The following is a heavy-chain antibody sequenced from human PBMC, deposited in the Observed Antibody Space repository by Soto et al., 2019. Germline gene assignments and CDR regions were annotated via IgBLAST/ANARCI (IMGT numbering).Heavy chain of an antibody. CDR2: INHSGST. Sequence: QVQLQQWGAGLLKPSETLSLTCAVYGGSFSGYYWGWIRQPPGKGLEWIGEINHSGSTNYNPSLKSRVTISVDTSKNQFSLKLSSVTAADTAVYYCARSESSSWYGIDYWGQGTLVTVSS. J-gene: IGHJ4*02. CDR3: ARSESSSWYGIDY. V-gene: IGHV4-34*01. D-gene: IGHD6-13*01. CDR1: GGSFSGYY.